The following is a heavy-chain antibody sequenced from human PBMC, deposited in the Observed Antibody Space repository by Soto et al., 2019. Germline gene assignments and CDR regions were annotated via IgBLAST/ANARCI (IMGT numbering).Heavy chain of an antibody. CDR2: ISGSGGSI. V-gene: IGHV3-23*01. Sequence: EVQLLESGGGLVQPGGSLSLSCAASGFTFSTYAMNWVRQAPGNGLEWVSAISGSGGSIHYADSVKGRFTISRDNSKNTLYLQMNSLRDEDTAVYHCVKGYWKGDVWGQGTTFTVSS. J-gene: IGHJ6*02. CDR1: GFTFSTYA. D-gene: IGHD1-1*01. CDR3: VKGYWKGDV.